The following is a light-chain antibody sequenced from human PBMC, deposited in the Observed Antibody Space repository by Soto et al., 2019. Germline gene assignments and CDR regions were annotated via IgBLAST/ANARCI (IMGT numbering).Light chain of an antibody. J-gene: IGKJ4*01. CDR3: QQRSNWPLN. CDR2: DAS. CDR1: QSVSSY. V-gene: IGKV3-11*01. Sequence: EIVLTQSPATLSLSPGERATLSCRASQSVSSYLAWYQQKPGQAPRLLIYDASNRATGIPARFSGSGSGTDFTRTTSSLEPEDFAVYYCQQRSNWPLNFGGGTKVEIK.